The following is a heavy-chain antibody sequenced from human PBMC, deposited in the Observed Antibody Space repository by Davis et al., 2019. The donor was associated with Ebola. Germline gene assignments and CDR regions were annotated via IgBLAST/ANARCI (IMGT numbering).Heavy chain of an antibody. V-gene: IGHV1-2*04. D-gene: IGHD2-2*01. CDR3: ARGHCSSTSCYRYYMDV. CDR1: GYTFTGYY. J-gene: IGHJ6*03. Sequence: ASVKVSCKASGYTFTGYYMHWVRQAPGQGLEWMGWINPNSGGTNYAQKFQGWVTMTRDTSISTAYMELSRLRSDGTAVYYCARGHCSSTSCYRYYMDVWGKGTTVTVSS. CDR2: INPNSGGT.